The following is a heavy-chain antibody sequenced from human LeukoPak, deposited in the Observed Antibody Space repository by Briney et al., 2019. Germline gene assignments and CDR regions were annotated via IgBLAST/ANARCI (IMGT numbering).Heavy chain of an antibody. CDR3: ARRGWLVNFDY. CDR1: GFTYSSYA. Sequence: PGGSLRLPCAASGFTYSSYAMRWLRQAPGEAVEWVSAISGSGGSTYYADSVKGRFTISRDNSKNTLYLQMNTLRAEDTAIYHCARRGWLVNFDYWGERTLVTVSS. J-gene: IGHJ4*02. D-gene: IGHD6-19*01. CDR2: ISGSGGST. V-gene: IGHV3-23*01.